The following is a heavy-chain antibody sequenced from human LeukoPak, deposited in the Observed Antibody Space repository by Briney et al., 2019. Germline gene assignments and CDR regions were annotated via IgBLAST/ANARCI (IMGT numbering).Heavy chain of an antibody. V-gene: IGHV3-23*01. J-gene: IGHJ4*02. D-gene: IGHD3-22*01. CDR2: ISGSGGSP. CDR3: AKMYYDNSGHFDY. Sequence: GGSLRLSCAASEFTFSSYAMSWVRQAPGKGLEWVSAISGSGGSPYYADSVKGRFTISRDNSKNTLYLQMNSLRADDTAVYYCAKMYYDNSGHFDYWGRGTLVTVSS. CDR1: EFTFSSYA.